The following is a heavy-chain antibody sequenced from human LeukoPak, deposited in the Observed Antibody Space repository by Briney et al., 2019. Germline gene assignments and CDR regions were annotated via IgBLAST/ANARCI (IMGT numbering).Heavy chain of an antibody. V-gene: IGHV3-33*01. D-gene: IGHD3-22*01. CDR3: ARRFPYYYDSSGYYALGY. J-gene: IGHJ4*02. Sequence: PGWSLRLSCAASGFTFSSYGMHWVRQAPGKGLERVAVIWYDGSNKYYADSVKGRFTISRDNSKNTLYLQMNSLRAEDTAVYYCARRFPYYYDSSGYYALGYWGQGTLVTVSS. CDR2: IWYDGSNK. CDR1: GFTFSSYG.